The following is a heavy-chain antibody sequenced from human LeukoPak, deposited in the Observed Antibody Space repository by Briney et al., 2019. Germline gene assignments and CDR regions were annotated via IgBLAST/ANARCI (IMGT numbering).Heavy chain of an antibody. CDR1: GFTFSSYA. Sequence: GGSLRLSCAASGFTFSSYAMHWVRQAPGKGLEWVAVISYDGSNKYYADSVKGRFTISRDNSKNTLYLQMNSLRAEDTAVYYCASGVSGYYYIDYWGQGTLVTVSS. D-gene: IGHD3-22*01. V-gene: IGHV3-30-3*01. CDR2: ISYDGSNK. CDR3: ASGVSGYYYIDY. J-gene: IGHJ4*02.